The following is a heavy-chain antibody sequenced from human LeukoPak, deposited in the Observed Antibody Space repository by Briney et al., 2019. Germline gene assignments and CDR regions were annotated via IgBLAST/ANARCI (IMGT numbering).Heavy chain of an antibody. Sequence: GESLKISCKGSGYSCTGHWIGWVRQMPGKGLEWMGIIYPGDSDTKYSPSFQGQVTISADKSISTAYLQCSSLKASDTAMYYCARTVTVTTGYFDYWGQGTLVTVSS. D-gene: IGHD4-17*01. CDR1: GYSCTGHW. V-gene: IGHV5-51*01. CDR3: ARTVTVTTGYFDY. CDR2: IYPGDSDT. J-gene: IGHJ4*02.